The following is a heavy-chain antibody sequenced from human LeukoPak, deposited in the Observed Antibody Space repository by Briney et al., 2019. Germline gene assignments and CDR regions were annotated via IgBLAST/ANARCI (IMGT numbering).Heavy chain of an antibody. CDR1: GYTLTELS. D-gene: IGHD5-18*01. V-gene: IGHV1-24*01. Sequence: GASVKVSCKVSGYTLTELSMHWVRQAPGKGLEWMGGFDPEDGETIYAQKFQGSVTMTEDTSTDTAYMELSSLRSEDTAVYYCATHGYGYSYGCEPLYYWGQGTLVSVSS. CDR2: FDPEDGET. J-gene: IGHJ4*02. CDR3: ATHGYGYSYGCEPLYY.